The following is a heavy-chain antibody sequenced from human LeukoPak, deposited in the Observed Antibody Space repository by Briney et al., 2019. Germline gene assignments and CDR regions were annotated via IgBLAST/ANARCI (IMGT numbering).Heavy chain of an antibody. Sequence: ASVKVSCKASGYTFTSYYMHWVRQAPGQGLEWMGIINPSGGSTSYAQKFQGRVTMTRDTSTSTVYMELSSLRSEDTAVYYCARDRPSIAARRPLWYWGQGTPVTVSS. CDR3: ARDRPSIAARRPLWY. V-gene: IGHV1-46*01. CDR2: INPSGGST. J-gene: IGHJ4*02. D-gene: IGHD6-6*01. CDR1: GYTFTSYY.